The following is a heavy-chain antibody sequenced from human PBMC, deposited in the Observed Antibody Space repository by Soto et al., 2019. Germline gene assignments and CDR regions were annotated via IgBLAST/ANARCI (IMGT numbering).Heavy chain of an antibody. CDR3: ARVAGELLTNYFDY. CDR2: ISYDGSNK. Sequence: GGSLRRSCAASGFTFSSYAMHWVRQAPGKGLEWVAIISYDGSNKYYAGSVKGRFTISRDNPKNTLYLQMNSLRAEDTAVYYCARVAGELLTNYFDYWGQGTLVTVSS. J-gene: IGHJ4*02. D-gene: IGHD1-26*01. V-gene: IGHV3-30-3*01. CDR1: GFTFSSYA.